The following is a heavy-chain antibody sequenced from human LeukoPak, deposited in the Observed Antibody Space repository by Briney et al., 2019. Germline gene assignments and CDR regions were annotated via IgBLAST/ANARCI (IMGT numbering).Heavy chain of an antibody. CDR3: ARRVAVGNYFDP. J-gene: IGHJ5*02. V-gene: IGHV4-59*08. CDR1: GGSISTYY. CDR2: IYYTGGT. D-gene: IGHD4-11*01. Sequence: NTSETLSLTCTFSGGSISTYYWSWIRQPPGKGLEWIGYIYYTGGTNYNPSLKSRVTISLNTSKNQFSLRLRPVTAADTAVYYCARRVAVGNYFDPWGQGTQVTVSS.